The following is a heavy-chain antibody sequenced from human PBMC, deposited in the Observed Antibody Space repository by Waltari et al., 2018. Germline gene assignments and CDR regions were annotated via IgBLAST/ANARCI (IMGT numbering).Heavy chain of an antibody. CDR2: IRSKANSYAT. V-gene: IGHV3-73*02. CDR1: GFTFRCSA. D-gene: IGHD4-17*01. J-gene: IGHJ4*02. CDR3: TRLSDGDYFH. Sequence: EVQLVESGGGLVQPGGSLKLSCAASGFTFRCSAMHWVRQASGKGLEWVGRIRSKANSYATAYAASVKGRFTISRDDSKNTAYLQMNSLKTEDTAVYYCTRLSDGDYFHWGQGTLVTVSS.